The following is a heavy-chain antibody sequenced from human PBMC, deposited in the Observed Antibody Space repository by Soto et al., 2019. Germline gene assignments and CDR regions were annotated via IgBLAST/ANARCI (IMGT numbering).Heavy chain of an antibody. CDR1: GFTFSSYA. CDR2: ISGSGGST. Sequence: EVQLLESGGGLVQPGGSLRLSCAASGFTFSSYAMSWVRQAPGKGLEWASAISGSGGSTYYADSVKGRFTISRDNSKNTLYLQMNSLRAEDTAVYYCAKRDHDYGDGWVDYWGQGTLVTVSS. D-gene: IGHD4-17*01. J-gene: IGHJ4*02. V-gene: IGHV3-23*01. CDR3: AKRDHDYGDGWVDY.